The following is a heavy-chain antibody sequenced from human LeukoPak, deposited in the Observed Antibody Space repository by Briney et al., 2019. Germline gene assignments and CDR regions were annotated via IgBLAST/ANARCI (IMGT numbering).Heavy chain of an antibody. CDR1: GFTFTSSA. Sequence: SVKVSCKASGFTFTSSAVQWERQARGQRLEWIGWIVVGSGNTNYAQKFQERVTITRDMSTSTAYMELSSLRSEDAAVYYCAADLYDYGDYVLGYWGQGTLVTVSS. J-gene: IGHJ4*02. CDR2: IVVGSGNT. V-gene: IGHV1-58*01. D-gene: IGHD4-17*01. CDR3: AADLYDYGDYVLGY.